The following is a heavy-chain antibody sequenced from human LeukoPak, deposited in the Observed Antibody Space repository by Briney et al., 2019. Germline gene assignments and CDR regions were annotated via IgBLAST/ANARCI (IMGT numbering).Heavy chain of an antibody. J-gene: IGHJ3*02. CDR3: AKGLDSSGYYYSAFDI. CDR2: ISGSGGST. D-gene: IGHD3-22*01. V-gene: IGHV3-23*01. CDR1: GFTFSSYA. Sequence: GGSLRLSCAASGFTFSSYAMSWVRQAPGKGLEWVSAISGSGGSTYYADSVKGRFTISRDNSKNTLYLQMNSLRAEDTAVYYCAKGLDSSGYYYSAFDIWGQGTMVTVSS.